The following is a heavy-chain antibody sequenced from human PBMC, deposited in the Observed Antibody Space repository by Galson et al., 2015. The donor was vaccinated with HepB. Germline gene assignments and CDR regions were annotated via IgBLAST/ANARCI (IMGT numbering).Heavy chain of an antibody. CDR1: GGTFSSYA. CDR3: ARDRGAYYDYVWGSYCFDY. D-gene: IGHD3-16*01. Sequence: SVKVSCKASGGTFSSYAISWVRQAPGQGLEWMGGIIPIFGTANYAQKFQGRVTITADESTSTAYMELSSLRSEDTAVYYCARDRGAYYDYVWGSYCFDYWGQGTLVTVSS. J-gene: IGHJ4*02. CDR2: IIPIFGTA. V-gene: IGHV1-69*13.